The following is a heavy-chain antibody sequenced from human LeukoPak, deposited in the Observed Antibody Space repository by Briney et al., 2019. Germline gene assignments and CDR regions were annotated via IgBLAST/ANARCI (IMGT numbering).Heavy chain of an antibody. J-gene: IGHJ5*02. V-gene: IGHV1-46*01. CDR2: INPSGGST. D-gene: IGHD1-26*01. CDR3: AREGGPTTFWFDP. CDR1: GYTFTSYD. Sequence: ASVKVSCKASGYTFTSYDINWVRQATGQGLEWMGIINPSGGSTSYAQKFQGRVTMTRDMSTSTVYMELSSLRSEDTAVYYCAREGGPTTFWFDPWGQGTLVTVSS.